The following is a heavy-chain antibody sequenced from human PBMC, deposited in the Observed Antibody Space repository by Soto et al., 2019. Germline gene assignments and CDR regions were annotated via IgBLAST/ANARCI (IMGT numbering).Heavy chain of an antibody. J-gene: IGHJ2*01. CDR3: AHRAGDFWSGNHWYFEV. CDR2: IYWSDDK. Sequence: QVTLTESGPALVKPTQTLTLTCTFSGFSLSTNGEGVGWVRQTPGQALEFLAIIYWSDDKIYSPSLRDRLAITKDTSKNRVVLTMTNMESVDTATYYCAHRAGDFWSGNHWYFEVWGRGSLVSVSS. CDR1: GFSLSTNGEG. V-gene: IGHV2-5*01. D-gene: IGHD3-3*01.